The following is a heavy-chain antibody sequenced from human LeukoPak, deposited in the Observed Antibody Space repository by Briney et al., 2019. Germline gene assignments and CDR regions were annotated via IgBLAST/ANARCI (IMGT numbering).Heavy chain of an antibody. CDR2: INHSGST. V-gene: IGHV4-34*01. Sequence: SSETLSLTCAVYGGSFSGYYWSWIRQPPGKGLEWIGEINHSGSTNYNPSLKSRVTISVDTSKNQFSMKLSSVTAADTAVYYCARARLRSIDYWGQGTLVTVSS. J-gene: IGHJ4*02. D-gene: IGHD4-17*01. CDR1: GGSFSGYY. CDR3: ARARLRSIDY.